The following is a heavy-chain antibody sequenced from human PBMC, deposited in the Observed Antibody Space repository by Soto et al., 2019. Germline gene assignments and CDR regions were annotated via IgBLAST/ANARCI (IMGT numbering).Heavy chain of an antibody. D-gene: IGHD3-3*01. V-gene: IGHV4-30-4*01. CDR1: SYSFLIVVCH. CDR2: IYNGGST. Sequence: SEALSTTCTVSSYSFLIVVCHWAWLRRPPGKGLEWIGYIYNGGSTYYRPSLESRMHMSLDATRNHYSLRLTSVTAADTAVYFCARAPVGLDTISYFDYWGQGKLVTISS. CDR3: ARAPVGLDTISYFDY. J-gene: IGHJ4*02.